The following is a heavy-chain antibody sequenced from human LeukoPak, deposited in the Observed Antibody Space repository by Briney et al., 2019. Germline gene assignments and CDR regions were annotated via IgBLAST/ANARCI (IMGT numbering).Heavy chain of an antibody. J-gene: IGHJ4*02. Sequence: PGGSLRLSCAASGFIFSSYGMSWVRPAPGKGLEWVLAISGSGGTTYYADSVKGRFTISRDNSKNTLHLQINSLRAEDTAVYYCAKDHLPGIVVADRDYWGLGTLVTVSS. CDR3: AKDHLPGIVVADRDY. CDR2: ISGSGGTT. CDR1: GFIFSSYG. D-gene: IGHD6-19*01. V-gene: IGHV3-23*01.